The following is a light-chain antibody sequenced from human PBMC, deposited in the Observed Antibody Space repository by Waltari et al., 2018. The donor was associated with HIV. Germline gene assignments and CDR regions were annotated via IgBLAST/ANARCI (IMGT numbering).Light chain of an antibody. J-gene: IGLJ2*01. V-gene: IGLV3-19*01. Sequence: SSELTQDPAVSVALAQTVRITCHGDSLRSSYASWYQQKPGQAPVLVIYGKNNRHSGIPDRFSGSSSGNTASLTITGAQAEDEADYYCNSRDSSGNHLNVVFGGGTKLTVL. CDR1: SLRSSY. CDR2: GKN. CDR3: NSRDSSGNHLNVV.